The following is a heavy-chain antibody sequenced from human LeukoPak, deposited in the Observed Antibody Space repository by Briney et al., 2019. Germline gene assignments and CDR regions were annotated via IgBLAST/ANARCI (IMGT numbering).Heavy chain of an antibody. CDR2: IYPGDSDT. J-gene: IGHJ4*02. CDR1: GYSFTSYW. CDR3: ARHSEADIVAPYFDY. V-gene: IGHV5-51*01. Sequence: GESLKISCKGSGYSFTSYWIGWVRQMPGKGLAWMGIIYPGDSDTRYSPSFQGQVTISADKSISTAYLQWSSLKASDTAMYYCARHSEADIVAPYFDYWGQGTLVTVPS. D-gene: IGHD5-12*01.